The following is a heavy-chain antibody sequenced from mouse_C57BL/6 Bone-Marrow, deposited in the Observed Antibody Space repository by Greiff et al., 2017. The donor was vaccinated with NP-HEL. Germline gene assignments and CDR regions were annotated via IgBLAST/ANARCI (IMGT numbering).Heavy chain of an antibody. CDR2: IRSKSSNYAT. CDR1: GFTFNTYA. V-gene: IGHV10-3*01. Sequence: EVQGVESGGGLVQPKGSLKLSCAASGFTFNTYAMHWVRQAPGKGLEWVARIRSKSSNYATYYADSVKDRFTISRDDSQSMLYLHMNNLKTEDTAMYYCVYDGSHGYFDVWGTGTTVTVSS. J-gene: IGHJ1*03. CDR3: VYDGSHGYFDV. D-gene: IGHD2-3*01.